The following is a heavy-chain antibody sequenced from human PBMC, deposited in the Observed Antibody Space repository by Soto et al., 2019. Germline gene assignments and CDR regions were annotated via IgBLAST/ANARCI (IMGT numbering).Heavy chain of an antibody. Sequence: EVQLLESGGGLVQPGGSLRLSCAASGFTFSSYAMSWVRQAPGKGLEWVSAISGSGGSTYYADSVKGRFTISRDNSKNTLYLQMNSLRAEDTAVYYCANSNVDIEATINFDYWGQGTLVTVSS. CDR2: ISGSGGST. D-gene: IGHD5-12*01. V-gene: IGHV3-23*01. CDR1: GFTFSSYA. J-gene: IGHJ4*02. CDR3: ANSNVDIEATINFDY.